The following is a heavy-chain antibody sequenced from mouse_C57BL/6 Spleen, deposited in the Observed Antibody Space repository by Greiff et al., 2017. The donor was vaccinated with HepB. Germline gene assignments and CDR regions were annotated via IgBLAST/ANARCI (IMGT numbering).Heavy chain of an antibody. J-gene: IGHJ2*01. Sequence: VQLQQSGAELVRPGASVKLSCTASGFNIKDYYMHWVKQRPEQGLEWIGRIDPEDGDTEYAPKFQGKATMTADTSSKTAYLQLSSLTSEDTAVYYCTTSYYSNPYYFDYWGQGTTLTVSS. D-gene: IGHD2-5*01. CDR3: TTSYYSNPYYFDY. V-gene: IGHV14-1*01. CDR1: GFNIKDYY. CDR2: IDPEDGDT.